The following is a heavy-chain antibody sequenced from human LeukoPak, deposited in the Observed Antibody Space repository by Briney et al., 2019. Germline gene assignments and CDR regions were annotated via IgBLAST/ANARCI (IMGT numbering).Heavy chain of an antibody. CDR2: ISTSSSYI. V-gene: IGHV3-21*01. Sequence: GGSLRLSCAASGFTFSGSGMHWVRQAPGKGLEWVSAISTSSSYIHYADSVKGRFTISRDNAKNSLYLQMNSLRAEDTAVYYCARGTLNIPGEHGAFDYWGQGTLVTVSS. CDR1: GFTFSGSG. D-gene: IGHD1-14*01. CDR3: ARGTLNIPGEHGAFDY. J-gene: IGHJ4*02.